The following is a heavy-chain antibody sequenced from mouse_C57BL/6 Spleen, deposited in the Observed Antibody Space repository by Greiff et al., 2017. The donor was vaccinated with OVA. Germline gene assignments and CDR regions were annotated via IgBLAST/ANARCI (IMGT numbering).Heavy chain of an antibody. J-gene: IGHJ3*01. D-gene: IGHD1-1*01. CDR3: AIYYYGSSGFAY. CDR1: GYTFTSYW. CDR2: IYPSDSET. Sequence: QVQLQQPGAELVRPGSSVKLSCKASGYTFTSYWMDWVKQRPGQGLEWIGNIYPSDSETHYNQKFKDKATLTVDKSSSTAYLQLSSLTSEDVAVYYCAIYYYGSSGFAYWGQGTLVTVSA. V-gene: IGHV1-61*01.